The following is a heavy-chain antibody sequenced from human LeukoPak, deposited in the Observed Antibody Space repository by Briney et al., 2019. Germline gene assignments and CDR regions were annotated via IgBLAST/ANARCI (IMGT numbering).Heavy chain of an antibody. J-gene: IGHJ4*02. D-gene: IGHD2-2*01. CDR2: ISAYNGNT. CDR3: ARDLRQTRYCSSTSCYEIYY. V-gene: IGHV1-18*01. CDR1: GYTFTSYG. Sequence: ASVKVSCKASGYTFTSYGISWVRQAPGQGLEWMGWISAYNGNTNYAQKLQGRVTMTTDTSTSTAYMELRSLRSDDTAVYHCARDLRQTRYCSSTSCYEIYYWGQGTLVTVSS.